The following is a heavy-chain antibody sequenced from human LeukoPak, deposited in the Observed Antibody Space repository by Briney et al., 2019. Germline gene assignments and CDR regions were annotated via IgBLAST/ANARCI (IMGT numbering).Heavy chain of an antibody. J-gene: IGHJ4*02. Sequence: PGRSLRLSCAASGFTFSSYGMHWVRQAPGKGLEWISYISSSANTIYYADSVKGRFTISRDNAKHSLYLQMNSLRAEDTAVYYCATRSGWTFDYWGQGTLVTVSS. CDR1: GFTFSSYG. CDR3: ATRSGWTFDY. D-gene: IGHD2-15*01. CDR2: ISSSANTI. V-gene: IGHV3-48*04.